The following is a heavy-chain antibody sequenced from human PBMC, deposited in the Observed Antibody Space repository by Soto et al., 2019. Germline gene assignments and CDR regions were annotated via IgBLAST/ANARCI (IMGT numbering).Heavy chain of an antibody. V-gene: IGHV3-30-3*01. CDR1: GFTFSSHS. CDR2: TSANDGTK. CDR3: AREVVTTEWYFDN. J-gene: IGHJ4*02. D-gene: IGHD1-1*01. Sequence: QVQLMESGGGVVQPGGSLRLSFVTSGFTFSSHSMHWFRQAPGKGLEWVAVTSANDGTKFYTDPVKGRFTVSRDNSKNTLYLQMNSLRVEDTAVYYCAREVVTTEWYFDNWGQGILVIVSS.